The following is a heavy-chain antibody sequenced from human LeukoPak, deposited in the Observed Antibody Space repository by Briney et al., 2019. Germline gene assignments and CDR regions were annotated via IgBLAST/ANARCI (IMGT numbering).Heavy chain of an antibody. CDR2: ITSDGGAT. V-gene: IGHV3-64D*09. J-gene: IGHJ4*02. CDR1: GXTFSTYA. CDR3: VKARGVAAGSLSFDH. Sequence: GGSLRLSCSASGXTFSTYAMHWVRQAPGTGLEYVSAITSDGGATYYADSVRGRFTMSRDNSKNTLDLHMSSLRTDDTAVYYCVKARGVAAGSLSFDHWGQGTLVTVSS. D-gene: IGHD6-13*01.